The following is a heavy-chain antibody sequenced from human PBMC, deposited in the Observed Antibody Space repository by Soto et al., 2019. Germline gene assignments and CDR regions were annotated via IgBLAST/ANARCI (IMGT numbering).Heavy chain of an antibody. D-gene: IGHD3-16*01. Sequence: QVQLVQSGDEVRKPGSSVKVSCKASGYIFVNYGIAWVRQAPGQGLEWMGWISTYSGNTHYASKVQGRLTMTADTSTRTAYMDLGSLTSDDTAVYCCAMVDNYVTPTPHDVWGQGTTVT. V-gene: IGHV1-18*01. CDR3: AMVDNYVTPTPHDV. CDR1: GYIFVNYG. CDR2: ISTYSGNT. J-gene: IGHJ6*02.